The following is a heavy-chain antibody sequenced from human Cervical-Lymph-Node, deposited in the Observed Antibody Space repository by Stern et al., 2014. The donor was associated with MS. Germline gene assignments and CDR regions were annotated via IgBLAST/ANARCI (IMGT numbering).Heavy chain of an antibody. Sequence: VHLVESGAEVKKPGSSVKVSCKASGGTFSSYAISWVRQAPGQGLEWMGGVIPIFGTANYAQKFQGRVTITADESTSTAYMELSSLRSEDTAVYYCARSGGDLYYGAKRPLGYWGQGTLVTVSS. CDR1: GGTFSSYA. D-gene: IGHD4-17*01. V-gene: IGHV1-69*01. CDR3: ARSGGDLYYGAKRPLGY. J-gene: IGHJ4*02. CDR2: VIPIFGTA.